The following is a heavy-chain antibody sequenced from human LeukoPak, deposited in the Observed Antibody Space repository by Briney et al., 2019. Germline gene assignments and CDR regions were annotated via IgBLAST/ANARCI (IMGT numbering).Heavy chain of an antibody. J-gene: IGHJ4*02. V-gene: IGHV4-34*12. CDR3: AREGAGWRLELRRDENYFDY. Sequence: PSETLSLTCAVYGGSFSGYYWSWIRQPPGKGLEWIGEIIDSGSTNYNPSLKSRVTISVDTSKNQLSLKLSSVTAADTAVYYCAREGAGWRLELRRDENYFDYWGQGTLVTVSS. CDR1: GGSFSGYY. D-gene: IGHD1-7*01. CDR2: IIDSGST.